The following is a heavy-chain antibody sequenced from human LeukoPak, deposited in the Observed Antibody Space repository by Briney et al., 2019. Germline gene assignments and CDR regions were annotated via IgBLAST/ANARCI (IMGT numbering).Heavy chain of an antibody. J-gene: IGHJ5*02. CDR1: GFTFSSYS. V-gene: IGHV3-21*01. CDR2: ITSSSSYI. D-gene: IGHD3-22*01. CDR3: ARDLGQYYDTSDNWFDP. Sequence: GGSLRLSCAGSGFTFSSYSMNWVRQAPGKGLEWVSSITSSSSYIYYADSVKGRFTISRDNAKKSVYLQMNSLRAEDTAVYYCARDLGQYYDTSDNWFDPWGQGTLVTVSS.